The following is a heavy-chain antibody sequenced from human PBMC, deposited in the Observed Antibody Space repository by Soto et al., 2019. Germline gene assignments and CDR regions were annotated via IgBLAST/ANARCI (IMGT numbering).Heavy chain of an antibody. CDR1: GYPVTAYY. Sequence: QLHLVQSGAVVKKPGASVTVSCSASGYPVTAYYMHWVRQAPGRGLEWMGGINPATGAAKYTQTFQGRVTMTRDTSTGTVVMELGGLPSGDTAVFYWARGGGVGVAGSAAFDMWGQGTLVTVSS. CDR3: ARGGGVGVAGSAAFDM. CDR2: INPATGAA. J-gene: IGHJ3*02. V-gene: IGHV1-2*02. D-gene: IGHD3-3*01.